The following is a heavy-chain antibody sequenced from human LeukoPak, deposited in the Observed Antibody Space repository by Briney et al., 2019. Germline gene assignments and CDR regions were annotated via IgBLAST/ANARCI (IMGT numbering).Heavy chain of an antibody. J-gene: IGHJ6*03. D-gene: IGHD3-22*01. V-gene: IGHV4-38-2*01. Sequence: SETLSLTCAVSGYSISSGYYWGWIRQPPGKGLEWIGSIYHSGSTYYNPSLKSRVTISVDTSKNQFSLKLSSVTAADTAVYYCARLRDYYDSSGYWNNYYYYYMDVWGKGTTVTVSS. CDR1: GYSISSGYY. CDR3: ARLRDYYDSSGYWNNYYYYYMDV. CDR2: IYHSGST.